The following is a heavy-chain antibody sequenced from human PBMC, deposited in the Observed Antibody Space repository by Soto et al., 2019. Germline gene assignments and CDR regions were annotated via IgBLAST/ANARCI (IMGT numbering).Heavy chain of an antibody. V-gene: IGHV3-33*08. J-gene: IGHJ4*02. CDR3: ARDADTTGHYSHFDL. D-gene: IGHD3-9*01. Sequence: QVQLVESGGGVVQPGGSLRLSCAASGFTFSYYGFHWVRQAPGKGPEWVAVMHTGGNEKYYVDSVKGRFTVSRDDSRNMVYLEMSGRRAEDTAEYFCARDADTTGHYSHFDLWGRGALVAVS. CDR1: GFTFSYYG. CDR2: MHTGGNEK.